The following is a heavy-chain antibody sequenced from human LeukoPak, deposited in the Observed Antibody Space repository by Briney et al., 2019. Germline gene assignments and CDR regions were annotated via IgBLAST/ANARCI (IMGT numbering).Heavy chain of an antibody. CDR2: ISSSSSYI. CDR1: GFTFSSYS. D-gene: IGHD3-22*01. J-gene: IGHJ2*01. Sequence: GGSLRLSCAGSGFTFSSYSMNWVRQAPGKGLEWVSSISSSSSYIYYADSVKGRFTISRDNAKNSLYLQMNSLRAEDTAVYYCARSRQHHYESSGNYKIFNWYFDLWGRGTLVTASS. V-gene: IGHV3-21*01. CDR3: ARSRQHHYESSGNYKIFNWYFDL.